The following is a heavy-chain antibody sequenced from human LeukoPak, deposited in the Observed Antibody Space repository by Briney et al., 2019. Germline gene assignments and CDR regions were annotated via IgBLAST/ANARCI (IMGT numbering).Heavy chain of an antibody. J-gene: IGHJ3*02. CDR3: ATSTLRGADAFDI. D-gene: IGHD3-10*01. Sequence: SENLSLTCAVYGGSFSGYYWSWIRPPPGKGLEWIGEINHSGSTNYNPSLKSRVTISVDTSKSQFSLKLSSVTAADTAVYYCATSTLRGADAFDIWGQGTMVTVSS. V-gene: IGHV4-34*01. CDR1: GGSFSGYY. CDR2: INHSGST.